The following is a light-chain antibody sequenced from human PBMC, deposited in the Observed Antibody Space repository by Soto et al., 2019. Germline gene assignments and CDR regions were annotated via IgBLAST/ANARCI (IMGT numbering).Light chain of an antibody. CDR3: QQAAPFPLT. J-gene: IGKJ4*01. Sequence: DIQMTQSPSSVSASVGDRVIITCLASQAFVNLLAWYQQKLGKAPKLLIYGISTLQGGVPSRFSGSESGTDFTLTISSVQPEDSATYYCQQAAPFPLTFGGGTEVEIK. CDR1: QAFVNL. CDR2: GIS. V-gene: IGKV1-12*01.